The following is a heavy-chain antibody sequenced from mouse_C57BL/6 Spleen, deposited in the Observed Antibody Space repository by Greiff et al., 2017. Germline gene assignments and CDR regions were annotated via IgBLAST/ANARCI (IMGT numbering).Heavy chain of an antibody. CDR1: GYTFTSYW. J-gene: IGHJ2*01. CDR2: IDPSDSYT. Sequence: QVQLQQPGAELVMPGASVKLSCKASGYTFTSYWMHWVKQRPGQGFEWIGEIDPSDSYTNYNQKFKGKSTLTVDKSSSTAYMQLSSLTSEDSAVYYCARGGYFGCWGQGTTRPVSS. CDR3: ARGGYFGC. V-gene: IGHV1-69*01.